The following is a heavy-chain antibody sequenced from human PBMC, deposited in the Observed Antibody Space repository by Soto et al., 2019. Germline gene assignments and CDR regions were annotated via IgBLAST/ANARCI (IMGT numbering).Heavy chain of an antibody. CDR2: ISWNSGSI. V-gene: IGHV3-9*01. CDR3: AKESVDYYGSGSYYKGHFDY. CDR1: GFTFDDYA. Sequence: DVQLVESGGGLVQPGRSLRLSCAASGFTFDDYAMHWVRQAPGKGLEWVSGISWNSGSIGYADSVKGRFTISRDNAKNSLYLQMNSLRAEDTALYYCAKESVDYYGSGSYYKGHFDYWGQGTLVTVSS. D-gene: IGHD3-10*01. J-gene: IGHJ4*02.